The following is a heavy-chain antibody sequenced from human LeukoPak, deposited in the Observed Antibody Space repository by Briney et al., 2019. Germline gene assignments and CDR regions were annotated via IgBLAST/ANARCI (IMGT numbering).Heavy chain of an antibody. CDR1: DYTFTSYG. D-gene: IGHD3-22*01. J-gene: IGHJ3*02. V-gene: IGHV1-18*01. CDR2: ISAYNGNT. CDR3: ARDFDYYDSSPPIGVDAFDI. Sequence: GASVKVSCKASDYTFTSYGISWVRQAPGQGLGWMGWISAYNGNTNYAQKLQGRVTMTTDTSTSTAYMELRSLRSDDTAVYYCARDFDYYDSSPPIGVDAFDIWGQGTMVTVSS.